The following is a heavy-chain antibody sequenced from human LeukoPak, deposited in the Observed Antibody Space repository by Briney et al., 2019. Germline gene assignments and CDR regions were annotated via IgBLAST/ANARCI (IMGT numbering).Heavy chain of an antibody. J-gene: IGHJ4*02. CDR3: AKGRVIVVPPAGFDY. CDR1: GFTFSDYY. CDR2: ISSSGSTI. D-gene: IGHD3-22*01. Sequence: SGGSLRLSCAASGFTFSDYYMSWIRQAPGKGLEWVSYISSSGSTIYYADSVKGRFTISRDNAKNSLYLQMNSLRAEDTAVYYCAKGRVIVVPPAGFDYWGQGTLVTVSS. V-gene: IGHV3-11*01.